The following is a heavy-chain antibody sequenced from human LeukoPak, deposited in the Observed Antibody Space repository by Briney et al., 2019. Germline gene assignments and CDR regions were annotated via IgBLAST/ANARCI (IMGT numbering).Heavy chain of an antibody. Sequence: YPSETLSLTCTVSGGSVSSSSYYWSWIRQPPGKGLEWIGEINHSGSTNYNPSLKSRVTISVDTSKNQFSLRLSSVTAADTAIYYCARQYRLIAVAGTNWFDPWGQGTLVTVSS. V-gene: IGHV4-39*01. CDR2: INHSGST. D-gene: IGHD6-19*01. CDR1: GGSVSSSSYY. J-gene: IGHJ5*02. CDR3: ARQYRLIAVAGTNWFDP.